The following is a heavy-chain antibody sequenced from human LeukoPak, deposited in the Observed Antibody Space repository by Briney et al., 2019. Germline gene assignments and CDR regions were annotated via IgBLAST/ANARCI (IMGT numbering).Heavy chain of an antibody. V-gene: IGHV4-31*03. CDR2: IYYSGST. J-gene: IGHJ4*02. D-gene: IGHD3-22*01. CDR1: GGSISSGGYY. Sequence: SETLSLTCTVSGGSISSGGYYWSWIRQHPGKGLEWIVYIYYSGSTYYNPSLKSRVTISVDTSKNQFSLKLSSVTAADTAVYYCARSDYYDSSGYYFYFDYWGQGTLVTVSS. CDR3: ARSDYYDSSGYYFYFDY.